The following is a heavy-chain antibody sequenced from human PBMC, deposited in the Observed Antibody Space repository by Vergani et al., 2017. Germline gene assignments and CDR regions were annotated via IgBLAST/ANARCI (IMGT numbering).Heavy chain of an antibody. CDR1: GYTFTGYY. Sequence: QVQLVQSGAEVKKPGASVKVSCKASGYTFTGYYMHWVRQAPGQGLEWMGWINPNSGGTNYAQKFQGRVTMTRDTSISTADRELSRLRSDDTAVYYCARDEGGSLGGSYLGDYWGQGPLVTVSS. J-gene: IGHJ4*02. CDR2: INPNSGGT. CDR3: ARDEGGSLGGSYLGDY. V-gene: IGHV1-2*02. D-gene: IGHD1-26*01.